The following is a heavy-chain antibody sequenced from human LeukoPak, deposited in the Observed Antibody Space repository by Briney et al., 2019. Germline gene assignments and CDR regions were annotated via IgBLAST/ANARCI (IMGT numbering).Heavy chain of an antibody. Sequence: SCKASGFTFSRYGMHWVRQAPGKGLEWVAVISYDGDSEYYVDSVRGRFTISRDNSKNTVFLQMKSLRTEDTAVYYCAKGETTGSYGPLGSWGQGTLVTVSS. D-gene: IGHD1-26*01. CDR2: ISYDGDSE. CDR3: AKGETTGSYGPLGS. V-gene: IGHV3-30*18. J-gene: IGHJ4*02. CDR1: GFTFSRYG.